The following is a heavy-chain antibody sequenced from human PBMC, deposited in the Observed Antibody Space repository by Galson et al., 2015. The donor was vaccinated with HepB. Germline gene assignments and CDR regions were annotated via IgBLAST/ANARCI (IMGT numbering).Heavy chain of an antibody. V-gene: IGHV1-18*04. CDR1: GYTFTSYG. Sequence: SVKVSCKASGYTFTSYGISWVRQAPGHGLEWMGWISGDSGDIKYAQKFQGRITLTTETSTNIGYMEVRVLRSDDTAIYYCARDSTEDHYYYYGLDVWGQGTTVTVSS. CDR2: ISGDSGDI. D-gene: IGHD2-15*01. CDR3: ARDSTEDHYYYYGLDV. J-gene: IGHJ6*02.